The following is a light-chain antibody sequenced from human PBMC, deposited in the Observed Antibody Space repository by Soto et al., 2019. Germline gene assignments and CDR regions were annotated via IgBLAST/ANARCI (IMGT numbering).Light chain of an antibody. CDR3: QQYGSSPNT. J-gene: IGKJ5*01. V-gene: IGKV3-20*01. CDR2: DAS. Sequence: EIVLTQSPGTLSLSPVERVTLSCMASQSVSSSYLAWYQQKPGQAPRLLIYDASSRATGIPDRFSGSGSGTDFTLTISRLESEDFAVYYCQQYGSSPNTFGQGTRLEI. CDR1: QSVSSSY.